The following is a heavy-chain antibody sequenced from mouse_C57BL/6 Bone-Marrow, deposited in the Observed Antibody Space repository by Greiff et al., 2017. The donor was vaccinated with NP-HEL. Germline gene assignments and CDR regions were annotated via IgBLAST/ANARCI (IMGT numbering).Heavy chain of an antibody. CDR2: IRLKSDNYAT. CDR1: GFTFSNYW. D-gene: IGHD1-1*01. CDR3: TGPRPVYGSSYGGDY. Sequence: EVKLMESGGGLVQPGGSMKLSCVASGFTFSNYWMNWVRQSPEKGLEWVAQIRLKSDNYATLYAESVKGRFTISRDDSKSSVYLQRNNLRAEDTGIYDCTGPRPVYGSSYGGDYWGQGTTLTVSS. V-gene: IGHV6-3*01. J-gene: IGHJ2*01.